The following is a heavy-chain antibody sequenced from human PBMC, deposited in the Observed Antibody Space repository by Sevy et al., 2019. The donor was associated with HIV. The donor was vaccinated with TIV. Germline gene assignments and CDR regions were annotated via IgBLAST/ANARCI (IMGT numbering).Heavy chain of an antibody. CDR3: ARGGIQQLVQGEGIFDY. CDR1: GGSFSGYY. J-gene: IGHJ4*02. V-gene: IGHV4-34*01. Sequence: SETLSLTCAVYGGSFSGYYWSWIRQPPGKGLEWIGEINHSGSTNYNSSLKSRVTISVDTSKNQFSLKLSSVTAADTAVYYCARGGIQQLVQGEGIFDYWGQGTLVTVSS. CDR2: INHSGST. D-gene: IGHD6-13*01.